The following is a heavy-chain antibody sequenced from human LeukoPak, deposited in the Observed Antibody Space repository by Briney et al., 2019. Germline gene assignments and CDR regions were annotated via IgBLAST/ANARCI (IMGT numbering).Heavy chain of an antibody. V-gene: IGHV3-33*06. CDR2: IWNDGSDK. CDR1: GFTFSSYG. J-gene: IGHJ4*02. D-gene: IGHD1-26*01. CDR3: AKPTRGSGSFLIDF. Sequence: PGRSLRLSCAASGFTFSSYGMHWVRQAPGKGLEWVAVIWNDGSDKYYADSVKGRFTISRDNSKNTLYLQMNSLRAEDTAVYYCAKPTRGSGSFLIDFWGQGTLVTVSS.